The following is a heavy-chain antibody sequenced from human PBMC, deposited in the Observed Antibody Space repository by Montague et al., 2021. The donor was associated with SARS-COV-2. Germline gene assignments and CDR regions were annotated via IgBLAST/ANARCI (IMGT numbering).Heavy chain of an antibody. Sequence: SETLSLTCTVSGGSISSGDYYWSWIRQPPGKGLEWIGYIYNSGSTNYNPSLKSRVTIPVDTSKNQFSLKVGSVSAADTAVYYCAKEVPDYDVFDIWGQGTTVTVSS. CDR2: IYNSGST. V-gene: IGHV4-61*08. D-gene: IGHD4-11*01. CDR1: GGSISSGDYY. CDR3: AKEVPDYDVFDI. J-gene: IGHJ3*02.